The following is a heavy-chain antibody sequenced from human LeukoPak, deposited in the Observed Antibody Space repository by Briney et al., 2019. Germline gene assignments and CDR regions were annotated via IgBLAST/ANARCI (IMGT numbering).Heavy chain of an antibody. CDR1: GGSFSGYY. CDR2: INHSGST. J-gene: IGHJ3*02. V-gene: IGHV4-34*01. Sequence: SETLSLTCAVYGGSFSGYYWSWIRQPPGKGLEWIGEINHSGSTNYNPSLKSRVTISVDTSKNQFSLKLSSVTAADTAVYYCARGAFEDSSGSYYFIFYAFDIWGQGTMVTVSS. CDR3: ARGAFEDSSGSYYFIFYAFDI. D-gene: IGHD1-26*01.